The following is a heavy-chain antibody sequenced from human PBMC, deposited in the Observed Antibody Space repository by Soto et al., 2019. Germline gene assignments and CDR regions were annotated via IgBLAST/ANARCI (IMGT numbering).Heavy chain of an antibody. CDR1: GFTFGTYG. V-gene: IGHV3-33*01. CDR3: ARGFGAAVPAAHLDY. D-gene: IGHD3-10*01. J-gene: IGHJ4*02. CDR2: IWHDGSKE. Sequence: QVQLVESGGGVVQSGTSLRLSCAASGFTFGTYGMHWVRQAPGKRLEWLAVIWHDGSKENYADSVRGRFTISRDKYKDTVYLQMNSLSGEDTAVYYCARGFGAAVPAAHLDYWGQGTPVTVSS.